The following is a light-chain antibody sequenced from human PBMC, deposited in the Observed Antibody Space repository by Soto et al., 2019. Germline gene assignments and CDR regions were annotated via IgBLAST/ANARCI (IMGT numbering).Light chain of an antibody. V-gene: IGKV3-11*01. CDR1: PNVGGS. CDR3: QQRNSWPLT. J-gene: IGKJ4*01. Sequence: ELVLPQSPAPLSLSPGARATLSCRASPNVGGSLAWYQQKPGQAPRLLISDASNRAAGIPARFSGIGSGTDFTLTISSLEPEDFAVYYCQQRNSWPLTFGGGTKVEIK. CDR2: DAS.